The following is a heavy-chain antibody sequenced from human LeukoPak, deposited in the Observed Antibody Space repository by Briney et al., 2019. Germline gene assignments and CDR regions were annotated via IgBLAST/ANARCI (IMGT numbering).Heavy chain of an antibody. Sequence: SETLSLTCTVPGGSISSYYWSWIRQPPVKGLECIGYICKRGSSNYNPSLKIRVSIYIDTSTDQVSLNLSTVTAADTAVYFSARGLTLLPYYFCYWGHGTLVTVSS. CDR1: GGSISSYY. CDR3: ARGLTLLPYYFCY. V-gene: IGHV4-59*01. D-gene: IGHD2-21*01. J-gene: IGHJ4*01. CDR2: ICKRGSS.